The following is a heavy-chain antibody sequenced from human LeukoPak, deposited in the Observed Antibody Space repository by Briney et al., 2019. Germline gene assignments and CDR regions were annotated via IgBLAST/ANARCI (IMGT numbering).Heavy chain of an antibody. Sequence: GGSLRLSCAASGFTLSTYSMNWVRQAPGKGLEWVSYISTGSNTIYYADSVKGRFTISRDNAKNSLYLQMDSLRAEDTAVYYCARLGGWFDPWGQGTLVTVSS. V-gene: IGHV3-48*04. D-gene: IGHD3-10*01. CDR1: GFTLSTYS. CDR3: ARLGGWFDP. J-gene: IGHJ5*02. CDR2: ISTGSNTI.